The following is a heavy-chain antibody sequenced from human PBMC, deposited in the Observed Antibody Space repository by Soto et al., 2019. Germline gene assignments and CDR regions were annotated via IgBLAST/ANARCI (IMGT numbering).Heavy chain of an antibody. CDR2: ISYDGSNK. J-gene: IGHJ4*02. V-gene: IGHV3-30*18. CDR1: GFTFSSYG. CDR3: AKAGADKGLYFDY. Sequence: QVQLVESGGGVVQPGRSLRLSCAASGFTFSSYGMHWVRQAPGKGLEWVAVISYDGSNKYYADSVKGRFTISRDNSKNTLYLPMNSLRAEDTAVYYCAKAGADKGLYFDYWGQGTLVTVSS. D-gene: IGHD3-10*01.